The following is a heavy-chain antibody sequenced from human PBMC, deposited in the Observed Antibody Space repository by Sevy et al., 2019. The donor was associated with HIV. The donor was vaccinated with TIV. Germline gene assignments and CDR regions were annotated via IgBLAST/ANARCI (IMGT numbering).Heavy chain of an antibody. CDR3: ARETGGSGYYGSFHGYYGVDV. CDR1: GFTFSDYA. Sequence: GESLKISCAASGFTFSDYAMHWVRQAPGKGLQWLAVIWYDGSNSYYTDSVKGRYTISRENSKNTLYLQMNSLRAEDTAVYYCARETGGSGYYGSFHGYYGVDVWGQGTTVTVSS. J-gene: IGHJ6*02. V-gene: IGHV3-30-3*01. CDR2: IWYDGSNS. D-gene: IGHD3-10*01.